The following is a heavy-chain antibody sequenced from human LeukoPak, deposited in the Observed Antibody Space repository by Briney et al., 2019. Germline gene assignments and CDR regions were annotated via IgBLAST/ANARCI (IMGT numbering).Heavy chain of an antibody. J-gene: IGHJ4*02. Sequence: GASVKVSCKASGGTFSSYAISWVRQAPGQGLEWMGGIIPIFGTANYAQKFQGRVTITADESTSTAYMELSSLRSEDTAVYYCARDYYDSSGFPFGTWGQGTLVTVSS. CDR2: IIPIFGTA. CDR1: GGTFSSYA. V-gene: IGHV1-69*13. CDR3: ARDYYDSSGFPFGT. D-gene: IGHD3-22*01.